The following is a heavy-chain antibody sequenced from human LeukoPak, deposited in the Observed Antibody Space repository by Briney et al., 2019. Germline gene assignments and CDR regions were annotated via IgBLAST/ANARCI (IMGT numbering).Heavy chain of an antibody. CDR3: ARGLGYCSGGSCPPNFDY. D-gene: IGHD2-15*01. V-gene: IGHV1-69*06. CDR1: GGTFSSYA. J-gene: IGHJ4*02. Sequence: ASVKVPCKASGGTFSSYAISWVRQAPGQGLEWMGGIIPIFGTANYAQRFQGRVTITADKSTSTAYMELSSLRSEDTAVYYCARGLGYCSGGSCPPNFDYWGQGTLVTVSS. CDR2: IIPIFGTA.